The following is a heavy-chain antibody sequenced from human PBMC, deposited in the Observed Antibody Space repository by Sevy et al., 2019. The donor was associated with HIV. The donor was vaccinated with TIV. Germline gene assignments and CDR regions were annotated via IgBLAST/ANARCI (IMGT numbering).Heavy chain of an antibody. V-gene: IGHV4-59*01. D-gene: IGHD6-13*01. J-gene: IGHJ4*02. CDR3: ARERQLILGY. CDR2: IYYSGST. Sequence: SETLSLTCTVSGGSITSYYWSWIRQPPGKGLEWIGYIYYSGSTNYNPSLKSRVTISVDTSKNQFSLKLSSVTAADTAVYYCARERQLILGYWGQGTLVTVSS. CDR1: GGSITSYY.